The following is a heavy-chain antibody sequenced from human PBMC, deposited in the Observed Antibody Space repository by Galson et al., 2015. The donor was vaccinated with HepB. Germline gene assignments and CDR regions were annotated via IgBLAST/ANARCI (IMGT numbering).Heavy chain of an antibody. CDR2: INHSGST. CDR3: ARYTSGWASFDY. V-gene: IGHV4-34*01. Sequence: TLSLTCAVYGVSFTDYYWNWIRQPPGKGLEWIGEINHSGSTNYNPSLESRVTISVDTSKNQFSLKLKSVTAADTAVYYCARYTSGWASFDYWGQGRLVTVSS. J-gene: IGHJ4*02. D-gene: IGHD6-19*01. CDR1: GVSFTDYY.